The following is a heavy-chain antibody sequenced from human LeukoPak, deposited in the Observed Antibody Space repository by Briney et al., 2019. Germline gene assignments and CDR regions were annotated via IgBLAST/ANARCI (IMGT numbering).Heavy chain of an antibody. CDR3: AREDSGSYHY. J-gene: IGHJ4*02. D-gene: IGHD1-26*01. Sequence: GVSVKVSCKASGYTFTIYAMHWVRQAPGQRLEWMGWINAGNGNTKYSQKFQDRVTITRDTSASTAYMELSSLRSEDTAVFYCAREDSGSYHYWGQGTLVTVSS. CDR2: INAGNGNT. V-gene: IGHV1-3*01. CDR1: GYTFTIYA.